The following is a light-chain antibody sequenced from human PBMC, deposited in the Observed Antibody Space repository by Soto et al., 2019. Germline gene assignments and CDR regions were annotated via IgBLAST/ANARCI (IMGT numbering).Light chain of an antibody. V-gene: IGLV1-44*01. Sequence: HCVRNKAPSASRAPRESVTISCSGSSSNIGSNTVNWYQQLPGTAPKLLIYSNNPRPSGVPDRFSGSKSGTSASLAISGLQSEDEADYYCAAWDDSLNGPEYVFGTGTKVTVL. CDR3: AAWDDSLNGPEYV. CDR2: SNN. J-gene: IGLJ1*01. CDR1: SSNIGSNT.